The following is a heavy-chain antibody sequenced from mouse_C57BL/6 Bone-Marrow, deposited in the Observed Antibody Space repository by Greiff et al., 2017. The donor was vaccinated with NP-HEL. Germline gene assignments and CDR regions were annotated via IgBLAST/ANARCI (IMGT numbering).Heavy chain of an antibody. CDR1: GYAFTNYL. D-gene: IGHD1-1*01. V-gene: IGHV1-54*01. CDR3: ARRDYGSSFFDY. CDR2: INPGSGGT. J-gene: IGHJ2*01. Sequence: QVHVKQSGAELVRPGTSVKVSCKASGYAFTNYLIEWVKQRPGQGLEWIGVINPGSGGTNYNEKFKGKATLTADKSSSTAYMPLSSLTSEDSAVYFCARRDYGSSFFDYWGQGTTLTVSS.